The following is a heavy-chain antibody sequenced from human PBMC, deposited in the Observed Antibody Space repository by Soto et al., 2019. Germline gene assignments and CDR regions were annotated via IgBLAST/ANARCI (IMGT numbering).Heavy chain of an antibody. J-gene: IGHJ6*02. CDR3: VTRSYSIFPIDL. CDR2: IYPCESDT. V-gene: IGHV5-51*01. CDR1: GYRFTSYC. D-gene: IGHD3-9*01. Sequence: GGSLKISCKGSGYRFTSYCIGWVRQVPRKGLEWMGIIYPCESDTRYSPSFQGQVTISAEKSIRTGYLQWSRLKASGAAMYYGVTRSYSIFPIDLWGQGTTVTVSS.